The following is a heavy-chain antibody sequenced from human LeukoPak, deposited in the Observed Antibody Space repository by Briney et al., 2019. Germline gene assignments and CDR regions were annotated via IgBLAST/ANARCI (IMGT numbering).Heavy chain of an antibody. J-gene: IGHJ6*02. CDR3: ARHSTYYDFWSGYYTHGMDV. V-gene: IGHV4-34*01. D-gene: IGHD3-3*01. CDR2: INHSGST. Sequence: SETLSLTCAVYGGSFSGYYWSWIRQPPGKGLEWIGGINHSGSTNYNPSLKSRVTISVDTSKNQFSLKLSSVTAADTAVYYCARHSTYYDFWSGYYTHGMDVWGQGTTVTVSS. CDR1: GGSFSGYY.